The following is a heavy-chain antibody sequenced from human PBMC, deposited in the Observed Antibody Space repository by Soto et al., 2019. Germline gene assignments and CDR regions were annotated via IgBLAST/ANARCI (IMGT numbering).Heavy chain of an antibody. CDR1: GYSLISYG. CDR3: ARDHGDTAMVSEPYYYGMDV. Sequence: ASVKVSCKISGYSLISYGISWVRQAPGQGLEWMGWISPYNGNTNYVQKLQGRVTMTTDTSTNIAYMEVRSLRSDDTAVYYCARDHGDTAMVSEPYYYGMDVWGQGTTVTVSS. D-gene: IGHD5-18*01. J-gene: IGHJ6*02. V-gene: IGHV1-18*01. CDR2: ISPYNGNT.